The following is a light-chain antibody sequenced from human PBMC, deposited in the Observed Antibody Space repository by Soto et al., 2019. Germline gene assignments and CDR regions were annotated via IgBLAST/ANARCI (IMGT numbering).Light chain of an antibody. J-gene: IGKJ1*01. Sequence: EIVLTQSPGTLSLSPGERATLSCRASQSVSSNYLAWYQQKPGQAPRLLIYGVSSRATGIPVRFSGSGSGTDFTLTINRLEPEDFALYYCQQYVSSPWTFGQGTKVDIK. V-gene: IGKV3-20*01. CDR1: QSVSSNY. CDR3: QQYVSSPWT. CDR2: GVS.